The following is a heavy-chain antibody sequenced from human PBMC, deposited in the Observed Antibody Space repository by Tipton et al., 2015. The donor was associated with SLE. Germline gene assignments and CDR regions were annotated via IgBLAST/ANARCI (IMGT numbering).Heavy chain of an antibody. Sequence: TLSLTCAVSGGSISSSNWWSWVRQPPGKRLEWIGDIYHIGSTNYNPSLKSRVTMSVDESKNQFSLKLTSVTAADTAVYYCARAPGIVGARGAFDIWGQGTMVTVSS. J-gene: IGHJ3*02. CDR1: GGSISSSNW. V-gene: IGHV4-4*02. CDR3: ARAPGIVGARGAFDI. D-gene: IGHD1-26*01. CDR2: IYHIGST.